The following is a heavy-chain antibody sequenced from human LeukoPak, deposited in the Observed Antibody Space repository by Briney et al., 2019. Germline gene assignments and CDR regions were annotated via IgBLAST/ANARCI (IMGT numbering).Heavy chain of an antibody. Sequence: GGSLRLSCAASGFTFNTYAMHWVRQAPGKGLEWVAVISYDGSNKYYADSVKGRFTISRDNSKNTLYLQMNSLRAEDTAVYYCAREWRDYCFDYWGQGTLVTVSS. CDR1: GFTFNTYA. J-gene: IGHJ4*02. CDR3: AREWRDYCFDY. V-gene: IGHV3-30*04. D-gene: IGHD3/OR15-3a*01. CDR2: ISYDGSNK.